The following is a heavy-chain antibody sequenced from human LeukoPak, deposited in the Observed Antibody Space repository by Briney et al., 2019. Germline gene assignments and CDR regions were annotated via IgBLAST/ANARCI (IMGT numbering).Heavy chain of an antibody. CDR1: GFTFDDYA. V-gene: IGHV3-43*02. J-gene: IGHJ4*02. D-gene: IGHD2-15*01. Sequence: GGSLRLSCAASGFTFDDYAMHWVRQAPGKGLEWVSLISGDGGSTYSANSVKGGFTISRDNSKNSLYLQMNSLRTEDTASYYCAKDISRYAAATPGLDYWGQGTLVTVSS. CDR3: AKDISRYAAATPGLDY. CDR2: ISGDGGST.